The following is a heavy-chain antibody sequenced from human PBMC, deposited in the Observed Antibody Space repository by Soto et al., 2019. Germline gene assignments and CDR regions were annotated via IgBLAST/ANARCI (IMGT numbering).Heavy chain of an antibody. V-gene: IGHV2-5*01. Sequence: SGPTLVKPTQTLTLTCTFSGFSLSTSGVGVGWIRQPPGKALEWLALIYWNDDKRYSPSLKSRLTITKDTSKNQVVLTMTNMDPVDTATYYCAHSSRIDLVGAAPGFLNFDYWGQGTLVTVSS. CDR1: GFSLSTSGVG. CDR2: IYWNDDK. J-gene: IGHJ4*02. D-gene: IGHD1-26*01. CDR3: AHSSRIDLVGAAPGFLNFDY.